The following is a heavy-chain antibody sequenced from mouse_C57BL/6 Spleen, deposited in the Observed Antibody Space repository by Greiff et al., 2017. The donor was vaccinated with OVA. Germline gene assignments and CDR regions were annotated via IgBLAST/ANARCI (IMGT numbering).Heavy chain of an antibody. D-gene: IGHD1-1*01. Sequence: EVHLVESGGGLVKPGGSLKLSCAASGFTFSDYGMHWVRQAPEKGLEWVAYISSGSSTIYYADTVKGRFTISRDNAKNTLFLQMTSLRSEDTAMYYCARGGATVVARGFAYWGQGTLVTVSA. CDR1: GFTFSDYG. CDR2: ISSGSSTI. CDR3: ARGGATVVARGFAY. V-gene: IGHV5-17*01. J-gene: IGHJ3*01.